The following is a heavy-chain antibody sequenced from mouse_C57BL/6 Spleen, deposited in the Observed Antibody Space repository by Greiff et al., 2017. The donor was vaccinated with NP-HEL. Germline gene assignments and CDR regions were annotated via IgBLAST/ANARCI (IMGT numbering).Heavy chain of an antibody. V-gene: IGHV1-80*01. Sequence: QVQLQQSGAELVKPGASVKISCKASGYAFSSYWMNWVKQRPGKGLEWIGQIYPGDGDTNYNGKFKGKATLTADKSSSTAYMQLSRLTSEDSAVYFCARTGYYYGSSPYFDYWGQGTTLTVSS. J-gene: IGHJ2*01. CDR3: ARTGYYYGSSPYFDY. CDR2: IYPGDGDT. CDR1: GYAFSSYW. D-gene: IGHD1-1*01.